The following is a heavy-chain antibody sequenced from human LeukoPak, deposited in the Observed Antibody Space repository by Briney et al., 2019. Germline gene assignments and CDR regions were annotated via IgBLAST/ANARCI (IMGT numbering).Heavy chain of an antibody. D-gene: IGHD3-22*01. Sequence: GGSLRLSCAASGFPFSSYAMSWVRQAPGKGLQWASTISGSGGVTNYTDSVKGRFTISRDNSKNTLYLQMNSLRADDTAVYFCAKVANYYDSSGHNDYWGQGTLVTVSS. CDR2: ISGSGGVT. V-gene: IGHV3-23*01. CDR3: AKVANYYDSSGHNDY. CDR1: GFPFSSYA. J-gene: IGHJ4*02.